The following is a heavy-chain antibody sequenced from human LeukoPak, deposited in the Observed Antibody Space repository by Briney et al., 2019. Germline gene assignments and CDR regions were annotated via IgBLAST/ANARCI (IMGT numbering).Heavy chain of an antibody. CDR1: GGSISSYY. CDR3: AREMVVAATGGFDY. V-gene: IGHV4-4*07. D-gene: IGHD2-15*01. Sequence: SETLSLTCTVSGGSISSYYWSWVRQPAGKGLEWIGRIYTSGSTNYNPSLKSRVTISVDKSKNQFSLKLSSVTAADTAVYYCAREMVVAATGGFDYWGQGTLVTVSS. CDR2: IYTSGST. J-gene: IGHJ4*02.